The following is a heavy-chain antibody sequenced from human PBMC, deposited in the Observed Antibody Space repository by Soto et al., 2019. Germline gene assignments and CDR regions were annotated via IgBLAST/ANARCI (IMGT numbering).Heavy chain of an antibody. CDR3: ARHYHGYFDY. V-gene: IGHV4-59*08. CDR1: GGSISSYY. D-gene: IGHD3-10*01. J-gene: IGHJ4*02. CDR2: IYYSGST. Sequence: SETLSLTCTVSGGSISSYYWSWIRQPPGKGLEWIGYIYYSGSTNYNPSLKSRVTISVDTSKNQFSLKLSSVTAADTAVYYCARHYHGYFDYWAQGTLVTVSS.